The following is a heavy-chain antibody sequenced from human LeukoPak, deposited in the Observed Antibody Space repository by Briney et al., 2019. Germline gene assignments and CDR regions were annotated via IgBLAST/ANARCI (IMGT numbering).Heavy chain of an antibody. CDR1: GFTFSSYD. CDR3: ARVNPYGNLLNAFDI. J-gene: IGHJ3*02. D-gene: IGHD4-17*01. V-gene: IGHV3-13*01. CDR2: IGTAGDT. Sequence: GGSLRLSCAASGFTFSSYDMHWVRQATGKGLEWVSAIGTAGDTYYPGSVKGRFTISRENAKNSLYLQMNSLRAGDTAVYYCARVNPYGNLLNAFDIWGQGTMVTVSS.